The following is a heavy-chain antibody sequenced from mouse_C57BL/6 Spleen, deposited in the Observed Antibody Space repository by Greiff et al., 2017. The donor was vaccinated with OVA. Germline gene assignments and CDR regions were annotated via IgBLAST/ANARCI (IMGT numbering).Heavy chain of an antibody. CDR3: ARIGGGYSPYAMDY. CDR1: GFSLTSYA. V-gene: IGHV2-9-1*01. CDR2: IWTGGGT. D-gene: IGHD2-3*01. J-gene: IGHJ4*01. Sequence: VKLVESGPGLVAPSQSLSITCTVSGFSLTSYAISWVRQPPGKGLEWLGVIWTGGGTNYNSALKSRLSISKDNSKSQVFLKMNSLQTDDTARYYCARIGGGYSPYAMDYWGQGTSVTVSS.